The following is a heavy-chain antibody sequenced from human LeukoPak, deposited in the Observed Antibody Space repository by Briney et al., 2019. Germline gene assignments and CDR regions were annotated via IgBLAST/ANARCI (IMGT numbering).Heavy chain of an antibody. CDR3: GRVIAGAIDY. J-gene: IGHJ4*02. V-gene: IGHV3-7*01. CDR2: INLDGSDS. D-gene: IGHD4-17*01. Sequence: GGSLRLSCAASGFTFGGYSMTWVRQAPGKGLEWVANINLDGSDSFYVGFVKGRFTISRDNADNSLYLQMNSLRAEDTAVYYCGRVIAGAIDYWGQGTLVTVSS. CDR1: GFTFGGYS.